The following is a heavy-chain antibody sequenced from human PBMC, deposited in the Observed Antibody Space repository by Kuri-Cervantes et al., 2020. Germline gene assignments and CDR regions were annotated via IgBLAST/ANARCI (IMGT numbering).Heavy chain of an antibody. CDR1: GYSISSGYY. CDR2: SYHSGST. Sequence: SETLSLTCAVSGYSISSGYYWGWIRQPPGKGLEWIGSSYHSGSTYYNPSLKSRVTISVDTSKNQVSLKLSSVTAADTAVYYCASQYSSGWYEAPYWGQGTLVTVSS. D-gene: IGHD6-19*01. CDR3: ASQYSSGWYEAPY. J-gene: IGHJ4*02. V-gene: IGHV4-38-2*01.